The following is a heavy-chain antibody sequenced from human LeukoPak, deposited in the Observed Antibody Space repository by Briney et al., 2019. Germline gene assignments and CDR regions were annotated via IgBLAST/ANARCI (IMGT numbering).Heavy chain of an antibody. CDR3: ARVYVTVVRGSWFDP. Sequence: SETLSLTCAVNGGSLSGYSWSWIRQPPGKGLEWIGEINHSGSTNYNASLTSRVTISADTSQNQFSLKLRSVNAADTAVYYCARVYVTVVRGSWFDPWGQGTLVTVSS. J-gene: IGHJ5*02. CDR2: INHSGST. D-gene: IGHD3-10*01. CDR1: GGSLSGYS. V-gene: IGHV4-34*01.